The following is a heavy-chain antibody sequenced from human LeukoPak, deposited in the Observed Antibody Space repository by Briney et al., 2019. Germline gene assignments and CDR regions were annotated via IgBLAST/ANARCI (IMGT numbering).Heavy chain of an antibody. J-gene: IGHJ5*02. V-gene: IGHV4-30-4*08. Sequence: SGTLSLTCTVSGDSITIGYHYWTWIRQPPGKGLEWIGDIFHSGNTHYNPSLESRVTISVDTAKNLLSLKLTSATAADTAVYYCARAKGDHNSALYNWFDPWGQGTLVAVSS. CDR1: GDSITIGYHY. CDR2: IFHSGNT. D-gene: IGHD5-24*01. CDR3: ARAKGDHNSALYNWFDP.